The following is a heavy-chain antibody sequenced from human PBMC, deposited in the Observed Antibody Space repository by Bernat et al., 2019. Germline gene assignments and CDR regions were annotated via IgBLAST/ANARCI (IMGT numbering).Heavy chain of an antibody. J-gene: IGHJ6*03. Sequence: EVQLVESGGGLVKPGGSLRLSCAASGFTFSSYSMNWVRQAPGKGLEWVSHISSSSSYIYYADSVKGRFTISRDNAKNSLYLQMNSLRAEDTAVYYCARDSTNMVQGVPGYYYYYYMDVWGKGTTVTVSS. D-gene: IGHD3-10*01. CDR1: GFTFSSYS. V-gene: IGHV3-21*05. CDR3: ARDSTNMVQGVPGYYYYYYMDV. CDR2: ISSSSSYI.